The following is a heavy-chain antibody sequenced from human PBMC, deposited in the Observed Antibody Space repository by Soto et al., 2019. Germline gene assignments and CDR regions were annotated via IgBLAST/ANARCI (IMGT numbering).Heavy chain of an antibody. V-gene: IGHV3-30*18. D-gene: IGHD4-17*01. CDR3: AKDTGPVKDWFDP. Sequence: QVQLVESGGGVVQPGRSLRLSCAASGCTFSSYGMHWVRQAPGKGLEWVAVISYDGSNKYYADSVKGRFTISRDNSKNTLYLQMNSLRAEDTAVYYCAKDTGPVKDWFDPWGQGTLVTVSS. CDR2: ISYDGSNK. J-gene: IGHJ5*02. CDR1: GCTFSSYG.